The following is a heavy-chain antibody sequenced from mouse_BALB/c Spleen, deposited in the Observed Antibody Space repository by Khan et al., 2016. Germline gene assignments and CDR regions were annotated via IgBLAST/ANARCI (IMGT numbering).Heavy chain of an antibody. CDR2: ISDGGSYT. Sequence: EVELVESGGGLVKPGGSLKLSCAASGFTLSDYYMYWVRQTPEKRLEWVATISDGGSYTYYPDSVKGRFTISRDNAKNNLYLQMSSLKSEDTDMYYCAREGLRRGFAYGGQGTLVTVSA. J-gene: IGHJ3*01. V-gene: IGHV5-4*02. D-gene: IGHD2-4*01. CDR1: GFTLSDYY. CDR3: AREGLRRGFAY.